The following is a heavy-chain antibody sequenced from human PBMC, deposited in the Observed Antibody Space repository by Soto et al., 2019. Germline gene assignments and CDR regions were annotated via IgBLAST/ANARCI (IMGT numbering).Heavy chain of an antibody. Sequence: QVQLQESGPGLVKPSETLSLTCTVSGGSISSYYWSWIRQPPGKGLEWIGYIYYSGSTNYNPSLKSRVTISEDTPKNQFPPKLGSGTAAAPAVYYCARHHAPWGQGPLVTVSS. V-gene: IGHV4-59*08. CDR3: ARHHAP. CDR1: GGSISSYY. J-gene: IGHJ5*02. CDR2: IYYSGST.